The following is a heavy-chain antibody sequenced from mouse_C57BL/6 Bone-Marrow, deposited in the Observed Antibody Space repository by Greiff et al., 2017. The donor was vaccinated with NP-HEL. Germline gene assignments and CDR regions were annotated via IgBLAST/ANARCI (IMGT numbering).Heavy chain of an antibody. CDR3: ARSTERAVMDY. Sequence: VQLKESGAELVRPGPSVKVSCKASGYAFTNYLIEWVKQRPGQGLEWIGVINPGSGGTNYNEKFKGKATLTADKTSSTAYMQLSSQTSEDAAVYYCARSTERAVMDYGGQGTSVTVSS. CDR1: GYAFTNYL. J-gene: IGHJ4*01. V-gene: IGHV1-54*01. CDR2: INPGSGGT. D-gene: IGHD3-3*01.